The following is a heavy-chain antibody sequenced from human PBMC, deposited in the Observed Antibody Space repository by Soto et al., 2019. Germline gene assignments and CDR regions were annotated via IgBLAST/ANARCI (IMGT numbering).Heavy chain of an antibody. CDR1: GYNFTTCW. V-gene: IGHV5-51*01. Sequence: PGESLKISCKGSGYNFTTCWSDWVRQMPGKXLEWMAIIYPGDSETRYSPSFQGQVTISTDNSITTAYLQWGSLKASDTAMYYCARVIAAAIYDSGGSHSLVWYFDLWGRGTLVTVSS. J-gene: IGHJ2*01. D-gene: IGHD3-22*01. CDR3: ARVIAAAIYDSGGSHSLVWYFDL. CDR2: IYPGDSET.